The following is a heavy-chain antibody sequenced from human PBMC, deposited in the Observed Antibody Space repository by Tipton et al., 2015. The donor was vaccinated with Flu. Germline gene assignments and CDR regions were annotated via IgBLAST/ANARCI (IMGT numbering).Heavy chain of an antibody. V-gene: IGHV3-23*01. CDR2: ISGSGGST. CDR3: AKMTTVITGYFDL. Sequence: SLRLSCAASGFTFSSYAMSWVRQAPGKGLEWVSAISGSGGSTYYADSVKGRFTISRDNSKNTLYLQMNSLSAEDTAVYYCAKMTTVITGYFDLWGRGTLVTASS. CDR1: GFTFSSYA. J-gene: IGHJ2*01. D-gene: IGHD4-17*01.